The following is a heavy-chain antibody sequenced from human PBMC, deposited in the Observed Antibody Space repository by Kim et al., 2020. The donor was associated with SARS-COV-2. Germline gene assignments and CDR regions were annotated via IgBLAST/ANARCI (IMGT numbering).Heavy chain of an antibody. CDR3: ARSGAAAGWNWFDP. CDR1: GYTFTGYY. V-gene: IGHV1-2*02. Sequence: ASVKVSCKASGYTFTGYYMHWVRQAPGQGLEWMGWINPNSGGTNYAQKFQGRVTMTRDTSISTAYMELSRLRSDDTAVYYCARSGAAAGWNWFDPWGQGTLVTVSS. J-gene: IGHJ5*02. CDR2: INPNSGGT. D-gene: IGHD6-13*01.